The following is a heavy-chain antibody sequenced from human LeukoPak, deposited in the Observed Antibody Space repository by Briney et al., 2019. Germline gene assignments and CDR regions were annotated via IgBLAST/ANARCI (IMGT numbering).Heavy chain of an antibody. CDR3: AKGGASSRYFGY. CDR2: VSYSGDT. J-gene: IGHJ4*02. CDR1: GGSISGHF. Sequence: SETLSLTCTVSGGSISGHFWSWIRQPPGKGLEWIGFVSYSGDTNYSPSFNGRVTISLDTSKSQFSLNLNSVTAADTAVYFCAKGGASSRYFGYWGQGTLVTVSS. D-gene: IGHD1-26*01. V-gene: IGHV4-59*11.